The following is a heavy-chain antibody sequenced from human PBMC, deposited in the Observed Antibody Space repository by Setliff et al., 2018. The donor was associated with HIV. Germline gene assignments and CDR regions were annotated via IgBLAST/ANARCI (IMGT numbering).Heavy chain of an antibody. D-gene: IGHD3-16*02. V-gene: IGHV3-64*01. CDR2: IKSDGGST. J-gene: IGHJ4*02. CDR1: GITFSRYA. CDR3: ARGPGYSDYVWGTYHTLDYFES. Sequence: QPGGSLRLSCAASGITFSRYAMHWVRQAPGKGLEYVSGIKSDGGSTYYANSVKGRFTISRDNSKNTLYLQMGSLRPEDMAVYHCARGPGYSDYVWGTYHTLDYFESWGQGTLVTVSS.